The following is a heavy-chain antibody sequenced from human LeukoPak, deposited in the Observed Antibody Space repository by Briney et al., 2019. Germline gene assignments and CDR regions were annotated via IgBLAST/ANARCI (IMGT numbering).Heavy chain of an antibody. CDR2: IIPMLGIT. CDR3: ASGRVPDYGHLDYYYYGLDV. Sequence: SVKVSCKASGGTFSSNAITWVRQAPGLGLEWMGRIIPMLGITNYAQKFQGRVTITADKSTSAAYMELSSLRFEDTAIYYCASGRVPDYGHLDYYYYGLDVWGQGTSVTVSS. J-gene: IGHJ6*02. CDR1: GGTFSSNA. D-gene: IGHD4-17*01. V-gene: IGHV1-69*04.